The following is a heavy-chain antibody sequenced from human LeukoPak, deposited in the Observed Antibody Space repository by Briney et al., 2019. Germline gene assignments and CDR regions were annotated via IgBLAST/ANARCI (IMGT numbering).Heavy chain of an antibody. Sequence: ASVKVSCKASGYTFTGYYMHWVRQAPGQGLEWMGWINPNSGGTNYAQKFQGRVTMTTDTSTSTAYMELRSLRSDDTAVYYCARSRGSSTSSYYYYGMDVWGQGTTVTVSS. D-gene: IGHD2-2*01. V-gene: IGHV1-2*02. CDR1: GYTFTGYY. J-gene: IGHJ6*02. CDR3: ARSRGSSTSSYYYYGMDV. CDR2: INPNSGGT.